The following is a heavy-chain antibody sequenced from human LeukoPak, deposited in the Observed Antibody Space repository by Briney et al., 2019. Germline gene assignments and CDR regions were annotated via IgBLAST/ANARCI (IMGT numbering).Heavy chain of an antibody. J-gene: IGHJ4*02. CDR2: MNPNSGNT. CDR1: GYTFTSYD. Sequence: ASVKVSCKASGYTFTSYDINWVRQATGQGLEWMGWMNPNSGNTGYAQKFQGRVTMTTDTSISTAYMELSSLRSEDTAVYYCARASIAAAGTYGLEYWGQGTLVTVSS. CDR3: ARASIAAAGTYGLEY. V-gene: IGHV1-8*01. D-gene: IGHD6-13*01.